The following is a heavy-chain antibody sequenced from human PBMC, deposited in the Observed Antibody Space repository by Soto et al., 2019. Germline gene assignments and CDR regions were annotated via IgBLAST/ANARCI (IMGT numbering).Heavy chain of an antibody. CDR1: GGSINSGGYY. CDR3: ARGYRQSGYSSSWVFDY. J-gene: IGHJ4*02. D-gene: IGHD6-13*01. V-gene: IGHV4-31*03. Sequence: QVQLRESGPGLVKPSQTLSLTCTVSGGSINSGGYYWNWIRQHPGQGLEWIGYMYYSGSTYYNPFLRSRVSIPADSSERHFCRKLGAVTAADTAVYFCARGYRQSGYSSSWVFDYWGQGTLVNVSS. CDR2: MYYSGST.